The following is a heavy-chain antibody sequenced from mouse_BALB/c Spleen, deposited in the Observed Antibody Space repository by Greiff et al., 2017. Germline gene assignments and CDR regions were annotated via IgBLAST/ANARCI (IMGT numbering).Heavy chain of an antibody. CDR3: ARGPNRYDGREDAMDY. Sequence: VQVVESGPGLVQPSQSLSITCTVSGFSLTSYGVHWVRQSPGKGLEWLGVIWSGGSTDYNAAFISRLSISKDNSKSQVFFKMNSLQANDTAIYYCARGPNRYDGREDAMDYWGQGTSVTVSS. CDR2: IWSGGST. D-gene: IGHD2-14*01. V-gene: IGHV2-2*02. J-gene: IGHJ4*01. CDR1: GFSLTSYG.